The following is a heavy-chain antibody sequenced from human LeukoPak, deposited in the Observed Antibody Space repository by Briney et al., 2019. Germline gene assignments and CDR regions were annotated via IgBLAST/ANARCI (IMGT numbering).Heavy chain of an antibody. CDR1: GYTFTDYY. CDR3: ARARGDIVVVPAAICFDP. D-gene: IGHD2-2*01. J-gene: IGHJ5*02. Sequence: ASVKVSCKASGYTFTDYYMHWVRQAPGQGLEWMGWINTNSGGTNYAQKFQGRVTMTRDTSISTAYMELSRLRSNDTAVYYCARARGDIVVVPAAICFDPWGQGTLVTVSA. CDR2: INTNSGGT. V-gene: IGHV1-2*02.